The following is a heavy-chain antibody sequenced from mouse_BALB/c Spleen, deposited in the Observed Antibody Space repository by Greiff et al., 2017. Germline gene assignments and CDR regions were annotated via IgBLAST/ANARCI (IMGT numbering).Heavy chain of an antibody. J-gene: IGHJ1*01. V-gene: IGHV3-2*02. CDR3: ARQLGLYWYIDV. Sequence: EVQLQQSGPGLVKPSQSLSLTCTVTGYSITSDYAWNWIRQFPGNKLEWMGYISYSGSTSYNPSLKSRISITRDTSKNQFFLQLNSVTTEDTATYYCARQLGLYWYIDVWGAGTTVTVSS. CDR2: ISYSGST. CDR1: GYSITSDYA. D-gene: IGHD4-1*01.